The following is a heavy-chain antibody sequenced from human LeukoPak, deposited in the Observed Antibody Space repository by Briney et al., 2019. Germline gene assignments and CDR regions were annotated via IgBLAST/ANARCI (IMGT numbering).Heavy chain of an antibody. V-gene: IGHV4-38-2*01. Sequence: PSETLSLTCAVSGHPINRAYYWVWIRQPPGKGLEWIGSLYHPDSTYYNPSLESRVTMSVDTSRNQFSLKLSFVTAAGTAVYYCARQFDSYFYYYLDVWGTGITVTVSS. D-gene: IGHD3-10*01. CDR2: LYHPDST. CDR1: GHPINRAYY. CDR3: ARQFDSYFYYYLDV. J-gene: IGHJ6*03.